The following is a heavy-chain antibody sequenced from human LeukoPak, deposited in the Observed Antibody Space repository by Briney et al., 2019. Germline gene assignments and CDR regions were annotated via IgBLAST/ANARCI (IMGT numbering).Heavy chain of an antibody. CDR1: GFTFSSYA. J-gene: IGHJ4*02. CDR3: ARDLSIAAAGIFDY. V-gene: IGHV3-30*04. Sequence: GGSLRLSCAASGFTFSSYAMHWVRQAPGKGPEWVAVISYDGSNKYYADSVKGRFTISRDNSKNTLYLQMNSLRAEDTAVYYCARDLSIAAAGIFDYWGQGTLVTVSS. CDR2: ISYDGSNK. D-gene: IGHD6-13*01.